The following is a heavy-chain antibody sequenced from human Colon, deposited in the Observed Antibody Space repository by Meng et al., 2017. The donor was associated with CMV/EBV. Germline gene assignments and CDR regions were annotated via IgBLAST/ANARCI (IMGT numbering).Heavy chain of an antibody. CDR1: GYTFTRYV. CDR3: AREHSGSNAFDI. J-gene: IGHJ3*02. V-gene: IGHV1-46*01. D-gene: IGHD6-19*01. Sequence: ASVKVSCKASGYTFTRYVLHWVRQAPGQGLEWMAIINPGGGGTNYAQKLQGRLTVTRDTSTTTVFMELGSLTAEDTAVYYCAREHSGSNAFDIWGQGTMVTVS. CDR2: INPGGGGT.